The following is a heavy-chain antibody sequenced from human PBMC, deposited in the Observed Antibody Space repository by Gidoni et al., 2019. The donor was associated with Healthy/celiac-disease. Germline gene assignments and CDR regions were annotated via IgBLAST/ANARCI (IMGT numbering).Heavy chain of an antibody. CDR1: GVTFSSYS. CDR3: ARDDLPQYSGSYYYYYYMDV. Sequence: VQLVESGGGLVKPGGSLRLSCAASGVTFSSYSMNGVRQAPGKGLEWVSSISSSSSYIYYADSVKGRFTISRDNAKNSLYLQMNSLRAEDTAVYYCARDDLPQYSGSYYYYYYMDVWGKGTTVTVSS. D-gene: IGHD1-26*01. CDR2: ISSSSSYI. J-gene: IGHJ6*03. V-gene: IGHV3-21*01.